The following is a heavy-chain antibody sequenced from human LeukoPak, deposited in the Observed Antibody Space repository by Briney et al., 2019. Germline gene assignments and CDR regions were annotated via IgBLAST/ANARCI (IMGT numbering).Heavy chain of an antibody. CDR2: INPSGGST. CDR3: TRDLYYFDSSSYQDY. V-gene: IGHV1-46*01. D-gene: IGHD3-22*01. J-gene: IGHJ4*02. CDR1: GYTFTSYY. Sequence: ASVKVSCKASGYTFTSYYMHWVRQAPGQGLEWMGIINPSGGSTSYAQKFQGRVTMTRDISTSTVYMELSSLRSEDTAVYYCTRDLYYFDSSSYQDYWGQGTLVTVSS.